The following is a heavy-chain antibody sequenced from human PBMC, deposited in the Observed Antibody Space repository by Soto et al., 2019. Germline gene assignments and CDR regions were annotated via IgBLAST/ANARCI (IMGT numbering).Heavy chain of an antibody. CDR2: IYPGDSDT. Sequence: GESLKISCKGSGYSFTSYRIGWVRQMPGKGLEWMGIIYPGDSDTRYSPSFQGQVTISADKSISTAYLQWSSLKASDTAMYYCVRQGELRFLEWLPSDWGQGTLVTVSS. J-gene: IGHJ4*02. D-gene: IGHD3-3*01. CDR3: VRQGELRFLEWLPSD. CDR1: GYSFTSYR. V-gene: IGHV5-51*01.